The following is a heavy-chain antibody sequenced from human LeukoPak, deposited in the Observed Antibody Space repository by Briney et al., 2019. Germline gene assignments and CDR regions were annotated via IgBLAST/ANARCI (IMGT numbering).Heavy chain of an antibody. V-gene: IGHV3-23*01. D-gene: IGHD5-18*01. CDR1: GFTFSSYA. J-gene: IGHJ4*02. CDR3: AKEPLIQLLGYYFDY. CDR2: ISGSGGST. Sequence: TGGSLRLSCAASGFTFSSYAMSWVRQAPGRGLEWVSAISGSGGSTYYADSAKGRFTISRDNSKNTLYLQMNSLRAEDTAVYYCAKEPLIQLLGYYFDYWGQGTLVTVSS.